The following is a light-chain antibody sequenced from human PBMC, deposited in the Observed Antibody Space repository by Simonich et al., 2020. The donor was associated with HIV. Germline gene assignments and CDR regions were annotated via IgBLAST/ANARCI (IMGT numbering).Light chain of an antibody. J-gene: IGLJ3*02. CDR1: SSNIGNNY. Sequence: QSVLTQPPSVSAAPGQKVTISCSGSSSNIGNNYVSWYQHLPATAPKLLIYYNNKRPSGIPDRFSGSKSGPSATLGITGLQTGDEAEYYCGTWDSSLSAGRVFGGGTKLTVL. CDR3: GTWDSSLSAGRV. CDR2: YNN. V-gene: IGLV1-51*01.